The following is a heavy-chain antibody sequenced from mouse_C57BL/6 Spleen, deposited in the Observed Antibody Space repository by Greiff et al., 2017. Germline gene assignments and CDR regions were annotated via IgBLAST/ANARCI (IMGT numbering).Heavy chain of an antibody. V-gene: IGHV5-17*01. CDR2: ISRCSSTI. D-gene: IGHD2-4*01. CDR3: ASPYDYDEAY. J-gene: IGHJ3*01. Sequence: DVQLQESGGGLVKPGGSLKLSCAASGFTFSDYGMHWVRQAPEKGLEWVAYISRCSSTIYYADTVKGRFTISRDNAKNTLFLQMTSLRSEDTAMYYCASPYDYDEAYWGQGTLVTVSA. CDR1: GFTFSDYG.